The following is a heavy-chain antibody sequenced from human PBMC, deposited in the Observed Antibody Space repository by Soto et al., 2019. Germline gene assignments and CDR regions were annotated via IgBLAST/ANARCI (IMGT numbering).Heavy chain of an antibody. CDR1: GDSVSSNSAA. CDR2: TYYRSKWYF. CDR3: VRLIGNSWLDS. J-gene: IGHJ5*01. Sequence: SQTLSLTCAISGDSVSSNSAAWNWISQSPSRGLEWLGRTYYRSKWYFDYAVSVKSRITINPDTSNNQLSLHLNSVTPDDTAVYYCVRLIGNSWLDSWGQGNLVTVSS. D-gene: IGHD2-8*01. V-gene: IGHV6-1*01.